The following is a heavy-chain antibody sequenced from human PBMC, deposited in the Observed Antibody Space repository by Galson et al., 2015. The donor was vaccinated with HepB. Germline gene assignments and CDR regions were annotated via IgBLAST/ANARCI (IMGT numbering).Heavy chain of an antibody. CDR3: ASRHYYYGSGTYYNASDY. V-gene: IGHV5-10-1*01. CDR2: IDPSDSWT. J-gene: IGHJ4*02. CDR1: GYWFSRYW. Sequence: QSGAEVKQPGVSLKISCKGSGYWFSRYWIAWVRQMPGKGLEWMGRIDPSDSWTDYSPSFHGHVTFSADKSITTAYLQWSSLKASDTAIYYCASRHYYYGSGTYYNASDYWGQGTLVTVSS. D-gene: IGHD3-10*01.